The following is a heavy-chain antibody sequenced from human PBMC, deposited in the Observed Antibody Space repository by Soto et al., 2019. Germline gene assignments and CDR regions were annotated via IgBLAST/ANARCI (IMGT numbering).Heavy chain of an antibody. CDR2: IYYSGST. CDR1: GGSISSGDYY. CDR3: ARFNGHCVSTNCHGYYGMDV. D-gene: IGHD2-2*03. Sequence: SETLSLICTVSGGSISSGDYYWSWIRQPPGKGLEWIGYIYYSGSTYYNPSLKSRVTISVDTSKNQFSLRLSSVTAADTAVYYCARFNGHCVSTNCHGYYGMDVWGQGTTVTVSS. V-gene: IGHV4-30-4*01. J-gene: IGHJ6*02.